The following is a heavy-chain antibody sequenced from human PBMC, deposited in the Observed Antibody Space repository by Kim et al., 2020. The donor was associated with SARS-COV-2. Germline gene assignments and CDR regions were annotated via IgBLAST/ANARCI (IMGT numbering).Heavy chain of an antibody. Sequence: DYAVSVKSRITIQPDTSNNQFSLQLNSVPPEDTAVYYCARSIAAAGTIASWGQGTLVTVSS. CDR3: ARSIAAAGTIAS. J-gene: IGHJ4*02. D-gene: IGHD6-13*01. V-gene: IGHV6-1*01.